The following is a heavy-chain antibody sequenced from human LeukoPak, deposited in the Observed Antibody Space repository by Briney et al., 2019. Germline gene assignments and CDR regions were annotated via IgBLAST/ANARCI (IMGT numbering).Heavy chain of an antibody. V-gene: IGHV3-30*02. CDR2: IRYDGSNK. CDR1: GFIFSNFG. J-gene: IGHJ4*02. Sequence: GGSLRLSCAASGFIFSNFGMHWVRQAPGKGLEWVSFIRYDGSNKYYGDSVKGRFTISRDNSKNTLYLQMNSLRADDTAVYCCAKDLRSGNDYWGQGTPVTVSS. CDR3: AKDLRSGNDY.